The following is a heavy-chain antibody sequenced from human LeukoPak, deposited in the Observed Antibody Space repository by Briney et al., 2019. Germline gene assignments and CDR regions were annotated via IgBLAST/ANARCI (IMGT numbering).Heavy chain of an antibody. V-gene: IGHV3-9*01. J-gene: IGHJ4*02. D-gene: IGHD3-16*02. CDR2: ISWNSGSI. Sequence: GRSLRLSCAASGFTFDDYAMHWVRQAPGKGLEWVSGISWNSGSIGYADSVKGRFTISRDNAKNSLYLQMNSLRAEDTAVYYCAKVVRLGELSPLDYWGQGTLVTVSS. CDR1: GFTFDDYA. CDR3: AKVVRLGELSPLDY.